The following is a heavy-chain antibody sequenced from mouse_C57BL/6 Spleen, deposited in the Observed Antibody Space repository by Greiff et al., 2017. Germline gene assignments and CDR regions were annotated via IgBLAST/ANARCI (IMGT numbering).Heavy chain of an antibody. D-gene: IGHD2-2*01. V-gene: IGHV1-82*01. J-gene: IGHJ2*01. CDR3: ARSVTTGKYYFDY. CDR1: GYAFSSSW. Sequence: QVQLKQEGRGRVKPVASVKISCKASGYAFSSSWMNWVKQRPGKGLEWIGRIYPGDGDTNYNGKFKGKATLTADKSSSTAYMQLSSLTSEDSAVYFCARSVTTGKYYFDYWGQGTTLTVSS. CDR2: IYPGDGDT.